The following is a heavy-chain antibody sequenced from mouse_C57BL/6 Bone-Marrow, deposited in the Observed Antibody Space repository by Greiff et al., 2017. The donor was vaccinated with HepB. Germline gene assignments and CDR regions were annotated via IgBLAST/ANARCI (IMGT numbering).Heavy chain of an antibody. J-gene: IGHJ2*01. CDR2: ISSGGSYT. Sequence: EVKLMESGGDLVKPGGSLKLSCAASGFTFSSYGMSWVRQTPDKRLEWVATISSGGSYTYYPDSVKGRFTISRDNAKNNLYLQMSSLKSEDTAMYYCARRVRVFFDYWGQGTTLTVSS. CDR1: GFTFSSYG. CDR3: ARRVRVFFDY. V-gene: IGHV5-6*02. D-gene: IGHD2-1*01.